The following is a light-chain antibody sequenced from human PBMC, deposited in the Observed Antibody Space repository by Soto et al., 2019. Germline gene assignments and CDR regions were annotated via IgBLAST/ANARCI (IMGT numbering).Light chain of an antibody. V-gene: IGKV3-20*01. CDR3: QQYGSSPGT. Sequence: EIVLTQSPGTLSLSPGERATLSCRASQSVSSSYLAWYQQKPGQAPRLLIYGASSRATGIPDRFSGSGSGTDVNLTISRLEPEDFAVYYCQQYGSSPGTLGQGTKVEIK. CDR2: GAS. J-gene: IGKJ1*01. CDR1: QSVSSSY.